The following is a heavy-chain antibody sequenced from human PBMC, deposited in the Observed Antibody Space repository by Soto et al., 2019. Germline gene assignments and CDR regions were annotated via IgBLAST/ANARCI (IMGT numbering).Heavy chain of an antibody. CDR3: AREIVTAGGNNYFDP. J-gene: IGHJ5*02. CDR2: VYHTGDT. Sequence: SETLSLTCGVSGGTVASSHWWSWVRQSPGGGLEWIGNVYHTGDTNLNPSLQSRVTISVDKSNNQFSLRLNSLTAADTAAYFCAREIVTAGGNNYFDPWGPGTMVTVSS. CDR1: GGTVASSHW. D-gene: IGHD2-21*02. V-gene: IGHV4-4*02.